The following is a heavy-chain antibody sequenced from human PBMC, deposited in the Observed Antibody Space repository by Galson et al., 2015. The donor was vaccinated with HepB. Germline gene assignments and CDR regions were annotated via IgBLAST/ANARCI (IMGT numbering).Heavy chain of an antibody. CDR1: GFTFSSYS. D-gene: IGHD5-18*01. CDR3: ARELTYSYGYYYYYGMDV. V-gene: IGHV3-21*01. Sequence: SLRLSCAASGFTFSSYSMNWVRQAPGKGLEWVSSISSSSSYIYYADSVKGRFTISRDNAKNSLYLQMNSLRAEDTAVYYCARELTYSYGYYYYYGMDVWGQGTTVTVSS. J-gene: IGHJ6*02. CDR2: ISSSSSYI.